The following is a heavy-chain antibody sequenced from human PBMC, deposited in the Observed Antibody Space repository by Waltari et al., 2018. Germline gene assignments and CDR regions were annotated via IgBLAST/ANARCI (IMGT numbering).Heavy chain of an antibody. Sequence: VQLVESGGGLVQPGGSLRLSCAASGFTFSSYWMSWVRQAPGKGLEWVANIKQDGSEKYYVDSVKGRFTISRDNAKNSLYLQMNSLRAEDTAVYYCARESDSSGPHFDYWGQGTLVTVSS. D-gene: IGHD3-22*01. CDR1: GFTFSSYW. J-gene: IGHJ4*02. CDR2: IKQDGSEK. V-gene: IGHV3-7*01. CDR3: ARESDSSGPHFDY.